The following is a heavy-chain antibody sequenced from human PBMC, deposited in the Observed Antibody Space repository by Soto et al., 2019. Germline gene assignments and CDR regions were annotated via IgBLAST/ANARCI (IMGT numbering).Heavy chain of an antibody. V-gene: IGHV3-74*01. CDR2: IKSDGSST. J-gene: IGHJ6*02. D-gene: IGHD3-10*01. CDR3: ARSVRSGSFPYYYYAMDV. CDR1: AFTSSNYC. Sequence: GGPLRLSCAASAFTSSNYCRHLVSQAPRKGLVWVSRIKSDGSSTSYADSVKGRFTISRDNAKNTLDLQMHGLRAEDMAVYYCARSVRSGSFPYYYYAMDVWGQGTTVTVSS.